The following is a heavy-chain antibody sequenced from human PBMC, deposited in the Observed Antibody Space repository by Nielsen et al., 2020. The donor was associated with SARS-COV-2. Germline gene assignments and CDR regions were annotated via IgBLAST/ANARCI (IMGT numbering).Heavy chain of an antibody. J-gene: IGHJ4*02. CDR3: AKDESYSYSSSWIDY. V-gene: IGHV3-30*18. Sequence: GESLKISCAASGFTFSSYWMNWVRQAPGKGLEWVAVISYDGSNKYYADSVKGRFTISRDNSKNTLYLQMNSLRAEDTAVYYCAKDESYSYSSSWIDYWGQGTLVTVSS. CDR2: ISYDGSNK. D-gene: IGHD6-13*01. CDR1: GFTFSSYW.